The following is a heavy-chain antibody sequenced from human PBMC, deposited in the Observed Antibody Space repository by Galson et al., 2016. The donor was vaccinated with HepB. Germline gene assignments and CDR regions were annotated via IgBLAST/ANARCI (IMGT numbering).Heavy chain of an antibody. CDR2: VNPKSGDT. J-gene: IGHJ5*02. D-gene: IGHD3-10*01. V-gene: IGHV1-2*06. Sequence: SVKVSCKASGYTFVGNYVHWVRQAPGQGLEWMGRVNPKSGDTTNAHKFHGRVTMTRDTSMSTAYMELSSLTSDDTAVYFCAREAWELGWFDPWGQGTLVTVSS. CDR1: GYTFVGNY. CDR3: AREAWELGWFDP.